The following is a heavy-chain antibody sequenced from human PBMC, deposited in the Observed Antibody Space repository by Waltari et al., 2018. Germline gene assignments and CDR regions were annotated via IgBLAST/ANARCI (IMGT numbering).Heavy chain of an antibody. CDR1: GGSISSHY. D-gene: IGHD6-13*01. CDR2: IYYSGGT. J-gene: IGHJ2*01. CDR3: ARVLAAALGLFDL. Sequence: QVQLQESGPGLVKPSETLSLTCTVSGGSISSHYWRWIRQPPGKGLEWIGYIYYSGGTNYNPSLKSRVTISVDTSKNQFSLKLSSVTAADTAVYYCARVLAAALGLFDLWGRGTLVTVSS. V-gene: IGHV4-59*11.